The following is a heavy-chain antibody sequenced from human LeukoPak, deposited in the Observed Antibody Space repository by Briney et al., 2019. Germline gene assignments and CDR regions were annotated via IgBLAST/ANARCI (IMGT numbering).Heavy chain of an antibody. J-gene: IGHJ4*02. D-gene: IGHD3-10*01. CDR2: ISGTGSST. Sequence: GGSLRLSCAVSGFTVSSNFMSWVRQAPGQGLEWVSAISGTGSSTYSADSVKGRFTISRDNLKNTQYLQMNTLRAEDTAVYYCAKSPYGLGTYAIAGDYWGQGTLVTVSS. CDR1: GFTVSSNF. V-gene: IGHV3-23*01. CDR3: AKSPYGLGTYAIAGDY.